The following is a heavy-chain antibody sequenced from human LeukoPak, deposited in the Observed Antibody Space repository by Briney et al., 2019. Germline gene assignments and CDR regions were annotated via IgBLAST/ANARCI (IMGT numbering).Heavy chain of an antibody. CDR2: IYYSGST. J-gene: IGHJ5*02. CDR3: ARHRYYDILTDENWFDP. CDR1: GGSISSSSYY. V-gene: IGHV4-39*01. Sequence: SETLSLTCTVSGGSISSSSYYWGWIRQPPGKGLEWIGSIYYSGSTYYNPSLKSRVTISVDTSKNQFSLKLSSVTAADTAAYYCARHRYYDILTDENWFDPWGQGTLVTVSS. D-gene: IGHD3-9*01.